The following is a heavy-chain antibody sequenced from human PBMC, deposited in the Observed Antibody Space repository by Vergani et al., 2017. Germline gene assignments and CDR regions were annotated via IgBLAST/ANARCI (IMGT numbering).Heavy chain of an antibody. V-gene: IGHV5-51*01. CDR1: GYSFTNYW. D-gene: IGHD3-22*01. CDR2: INPADSDT. Sequence: EVQLVQSGAEVKKPGESLKISCQISGYSFTNYWIGWVRQMPGKGLEWMGIINPADSDTRYSPSFQGHVTISVDKSISTAYLQRSSLRASDIAMYYCARLYGRDSSGSKYFDYWGQGTLVTVSS. J-gene: IGHJ4*02. CDR3: ARLYGRDSSGSKYFDY.